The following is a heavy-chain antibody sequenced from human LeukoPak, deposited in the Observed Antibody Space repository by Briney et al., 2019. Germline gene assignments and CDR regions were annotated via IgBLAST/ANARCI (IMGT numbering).Heavy chain of an antibody. D-gene: IGHD3-16*02. CDR3: ARWVIRGTAHQLDY. J-gene: IGHJ4*02. V-gene: IGHV3-7*01. CDR2: INQDGSAK. Sequence: GGSLRLSCAASGFTLSSHWMSWVRQAPGKGLEWVANINQDGSAKYYVDSVKGRFTISRDNARNSMYLQMNSLRAEDTAVYYCARWVIRGTAHQLDYWGQGTLVTVSS. CDR1: GFTLSSHW.